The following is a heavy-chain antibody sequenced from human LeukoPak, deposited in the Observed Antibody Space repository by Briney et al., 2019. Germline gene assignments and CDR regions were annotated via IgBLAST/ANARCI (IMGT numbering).Heavy chain of an antibody. V-gene: IGHV1-2*02. CDR3: ARGPPTPWSGNNDY. CDR1: GYTFTGYY. D-gene: IGHD3-3*01. CDR2: INPNSGGA. J-gene: IGHJ4*02. Sequence: ASVKVSCKASGYTFTGYYMHWVRQAPGQGLEWMGWINPNSGGANYAQKFQGRVTMTRDTSISTAYMELSRLRSDDTAVYYCARGPPTPWSGNNDYWGQGTLVTVSS.